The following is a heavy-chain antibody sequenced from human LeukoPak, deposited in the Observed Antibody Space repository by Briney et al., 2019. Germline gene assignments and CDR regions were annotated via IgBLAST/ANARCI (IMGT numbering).Heavy chain of an antibody. V-gene: IGHV3-23*01. CDR3: AKNGEPHYYMDV. J-gene: IGHJ6*03. CDR2: ISGSGSNT. CDR1: GFTFTTYG. Sequence: GGSLRLSCAASGFTFTTYGMIWVRQAPGEGLEWVLGISGSGSNTYYADSAKGRFTSSRDYSKRTVYLQMNSLRAEDTAVYYCAKNGEPHYYMDVLGKGTTVTVSS. D-gene: IGHD1-14*01.